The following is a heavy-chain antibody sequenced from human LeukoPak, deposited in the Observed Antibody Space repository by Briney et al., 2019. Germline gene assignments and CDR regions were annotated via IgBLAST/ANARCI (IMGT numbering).Heavy chain of an antibody. J-gene: IGHJ4*02. CDR2: IYHSGST. V-gene: IGHV4-39*07. Sequence: MPSETLSLTCTVSGVSISSGSYYWSWIRQPAGKGLEWIGSIYHSGSTHYNPSLNSRVTISVDTSRNQFSLKLSSVTAADTAVYYCARDKSVNYGAFDYWGQGTLVTVSS. CDR1: GVSISSGSYY. CDR3: ARDKSVNYGAFDY. D-gene: IGHD4-17*01.